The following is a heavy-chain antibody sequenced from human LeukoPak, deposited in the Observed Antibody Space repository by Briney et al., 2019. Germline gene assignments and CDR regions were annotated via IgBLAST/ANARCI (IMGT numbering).Heavy chain of an antibody. CDR1: GGSIRGYY. V-gene: IGHV4-59*08. D-gene: IGHD3-9*01. Sequence: SETLSLTCTVSGGSIRGYYWSWIRQPPGKRLEWIAYIYNSLTTNYNPSLKSRLTISVDTSENQISLKLSSVTAADTAVYYCAGGWVDWFPSPFDFWGQGTLVTVSS. CDR2: IYNSLTT. CDR3: AGGWVDWFPSPFDF. J-gene: IGHJ4*02.